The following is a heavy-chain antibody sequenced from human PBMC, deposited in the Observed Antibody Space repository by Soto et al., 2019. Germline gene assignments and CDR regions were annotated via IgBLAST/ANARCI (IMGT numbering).Heavy chain of an antibody. CDR2: INHSGST. CDR1: GGSFSGYY. J-gene: IGHJ5*02. Sequence: PSETLSLTCAAYGGSFSGYYWSWIRQPPGKGLEWIGEINHSGSTNYNPSLKSRVTISVDTSKNQFSLKLSSVTAADTAAYYCARGRLRTSIAGRQEFDPWGQGTLVTVSS. D-gene: IGHD6-6*01. CDR3: ARGRLRTSIAGRQEFDP. V-gene: IGHV4-34*01.